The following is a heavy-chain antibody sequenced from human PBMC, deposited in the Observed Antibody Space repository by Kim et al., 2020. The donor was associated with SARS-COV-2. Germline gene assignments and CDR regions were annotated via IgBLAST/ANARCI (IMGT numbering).Heavy chain of an antibody. Sequence: ASVKVSCKASGYTFTGYYMHWVRQAPGQGLEWMGWINPNSGGTNYAQKFQGWVTMTRDTSISTAYMELSRLRSDDTAVYYCARALGDSGYDGENGMDVWGQGTTVTVSS. CDR3: ARALGDSGYDGENGMDV. J-gene: IGHJ6*02. CDR2: INPNSGGT. CDR1: GYTFTGYY. V-gene: IGHV1-2*04. D-gene: IGHD5-12*01.